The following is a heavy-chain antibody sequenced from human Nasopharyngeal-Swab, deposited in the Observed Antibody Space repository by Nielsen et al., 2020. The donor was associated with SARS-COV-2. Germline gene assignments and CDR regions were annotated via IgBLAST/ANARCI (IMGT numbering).Heavy chain of an antibody. Sequence: GESLKISCAASGFTFSSYNMSWVRQAPGKGLEWVANIKHDGSEKYYVDSVKGRFTISRDNAKNSLYLQMNSLRVEDTAVYYCARASGSSWYGHFDYWGQGTLVTVSS. CDR1: GFTFSSYN. V-gene: IGHV3-7*04. D-gene: IGHD6-13*01. CDR3: ARASGSSWYGHFDY. CDR2: IKHDGSEK. J-gene: IGHJ4*02.